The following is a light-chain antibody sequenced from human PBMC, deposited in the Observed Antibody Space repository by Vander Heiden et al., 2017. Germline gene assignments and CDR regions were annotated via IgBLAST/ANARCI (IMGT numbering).Light chain of an antibody. V-gene: IGKV3-20*01. CDR2: GAS. CDR1: QSVSNSY. CDR3: QQDGSSPRT. J-gene: IGKJ1*01. Sequence: EIVLTQSPGTLSLSPGERATLSCRASQSVSNSYLAWYRQKPGQAPRLLIYGASSRATGIPDRFSGSGSGTDFTLTISRLEPEDFAVYYCQQDGSSPRTFGQGTKVEIK.